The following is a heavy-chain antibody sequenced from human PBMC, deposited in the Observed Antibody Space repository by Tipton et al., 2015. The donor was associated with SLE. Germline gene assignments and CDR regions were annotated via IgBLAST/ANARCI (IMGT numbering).Heavy chain of an antibody. D-gene: IGHD6-13*01. CDR1: GYTFINYG. Sequence: QLVQSGAEVKKPGASVKVSCKASGYTFINYGISWVRQAPGHGLECMGWINTYNGNTKYAQNFQGRVTMTTDTSTRTVYMELRSLKSDDTAVYYCAGWREAYSSNGNHNLGFDCWGQGSLVTVSS. V-gene: IGHV1-18*01. J-gene: IGHJ4*02. CDR2: INTYNGNT. CDR3: AGWREAYSSNGNHNLGFDC.